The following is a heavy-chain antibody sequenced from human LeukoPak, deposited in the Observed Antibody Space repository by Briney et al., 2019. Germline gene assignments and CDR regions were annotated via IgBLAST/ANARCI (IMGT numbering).Heavy chain of an antibody. V-gene: IGHV3-53*01. CDR2: IYGGGTT. Sequence: PGGSLRLSCAASGLSANNYYMSWVRQAPGKGLEWVSAIYGGGTTYYADSVKGRFTISRDTSRSTLYLQMNSLTAEHTAIYYCASNYDSESFYLAYWGQGTLVTVSS. D-gene: IGHD3-10*01. CDR1: GLSANNYY. CDR3: ASNYDSESFYLAY. J-gene: IGHJ4*02.